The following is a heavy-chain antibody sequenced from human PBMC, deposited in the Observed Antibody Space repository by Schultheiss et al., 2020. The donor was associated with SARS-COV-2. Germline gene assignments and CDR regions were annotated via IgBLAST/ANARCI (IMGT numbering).Heavy chain of an antibody. CDR2: ITHGGAT. V-gene: IGHV4-34*01. D-gene: IGHD3-3*01. CDR1: GGSFSGYF. Sequence: SETLSLTCAVYGGSFSGYFWSWIRQPPGKGLEWIGEITHGGATNYNPSLKSRVTISVDTSKNQFSLKLSSVTAADTAVYYCAGTQITHFGVLLIAFDLWGQGTMVTVSS. J-gene: IGHJ3*01. CDR3: AGTQITHFGVLLIAFDL.